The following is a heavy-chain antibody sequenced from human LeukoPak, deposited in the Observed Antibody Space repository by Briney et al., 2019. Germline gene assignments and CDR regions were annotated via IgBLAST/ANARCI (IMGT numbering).Heavy chain of an antibody. V-gene: IGHV3-7*03. CDR1: GFTFSSYR. CDR3: ARKTVVGSYFDY. D-gene: IGHD4-23*01. CDR2: IKQGGSDK. Sequence: GGSLRLSCAASGFTFSSYRMSGVRQAPGKAREGVANIKQGGSDKYYVDSVKGRFTISRDNAKNSLYLQMNSLSAEDAAVYYCARKTVVGSYFDYWGQGPPVPVSS. J-gene: IGHJ4*02.